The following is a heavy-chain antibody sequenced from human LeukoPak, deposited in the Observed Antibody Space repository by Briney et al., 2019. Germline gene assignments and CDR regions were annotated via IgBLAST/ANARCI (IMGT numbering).Heavy chain of an antibody. CDR3: ARRIAAGGTLDY. V-gene: IGHV1-46*01. CDR2: IDPSGGTT. Sequence: ASVKVSCKASGYTFTSITYYMHWLQQAPGQGLGWMGIIDPSGGTTTYAQKFQGRVAMTRDTSTSTLYMELSSLTSEDTAMYYCARRIAAGGTLDYWGQGTLVTVSS. D-gene: IGHD6-13*01. CDR1: GYTFTSITYY. J-gene: IGHJ4*02.